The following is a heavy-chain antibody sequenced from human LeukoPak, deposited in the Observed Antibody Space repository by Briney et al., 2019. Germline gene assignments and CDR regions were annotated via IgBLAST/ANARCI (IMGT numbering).Heavy chain of an antibody. CDR3: ARVAAEVVGLPGVIGFGWLRRDYYYMDV. CDR2: IIPIFGTA. Sequence: GASVKVSCKASGGTFSSYAISWVRQAPGQGLEWMGGIIPIFGTANYAQKFQGRVTITADKSTSTAYMELSSLRSEDTAVYYCARVAAEVVGLPGVIGFGWLRRDYYYMDVWGKGTTVTVSS. V-gene: IGHV1-69*06. CDR1: GGTFSSYA. J-gene: IGHJ6*03. D-gene: IGHD2-2*02.